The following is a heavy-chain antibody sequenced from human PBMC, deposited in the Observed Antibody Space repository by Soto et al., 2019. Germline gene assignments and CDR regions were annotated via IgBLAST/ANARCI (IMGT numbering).Heavy chain of an antibody. D-gene: IGHD2-15*01. CDR3: SRGGSSGLAY. Sequence: EVQLVESGGGLIQPGGSLRLSCAASGFALSSYWMNRVRQSPGKGLVWVSHINNDGRTTNYANSVKGRFTISRDIAKNSLFLQLNSLRAEDTGIYYCSRGGSSGLAYWGQGTLVTVSS. CDR1: GFALSSYW. CDR2: INNDGRTT. J-gene: IGHJ4*02. V-gene: IGHV3-74*01.